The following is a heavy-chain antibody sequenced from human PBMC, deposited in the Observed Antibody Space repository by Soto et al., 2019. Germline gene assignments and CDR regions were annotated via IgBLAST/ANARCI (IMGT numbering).Heavy chain of an antibody. V-gene: IGHV1-69*06. CDR2: LSPMFDTS. CDR1: GGTFSTYA. J-gene: IGHJ3*02. Sequence: QVQLVQSGTEMKEPGSSVKVSCMTSGGTFSTYAVHWVRQAPGQGLEWMGGLSPMFDTSSYAQNFQDRVTLTAYKSTSTAYMELSSLRSDDTAVYYCARDSPNDAFDIWGQGTLVIVSS. CDR3: ARDSPNDAFDI.